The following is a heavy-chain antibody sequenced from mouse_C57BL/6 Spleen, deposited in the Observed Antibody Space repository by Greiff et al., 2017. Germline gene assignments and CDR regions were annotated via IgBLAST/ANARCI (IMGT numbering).Heavy chain of an antibody. D-gene: IGHD2-4*01. V-gene: IGHV5-17*01. CDR3: ARGNYDYDGDY. Sequence: EVQRVESGGGLVKPGGSLKLSCAASGFTFSDYGMHWVRQAPEKGLEWVAYISSGSSTIYYADTVKGRFTIARDNAKNTLYLQMTSLRSEDTAMYYCARGNYDYDGDYWGQGTTLTVSS. CDR2: ISSGSSTI. CDR1: GFTFSDYG. J-gene: IGHJ2*01.